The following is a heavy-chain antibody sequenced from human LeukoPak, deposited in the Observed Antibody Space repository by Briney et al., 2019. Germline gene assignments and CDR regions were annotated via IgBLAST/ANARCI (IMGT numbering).Heavy chain of an antibody. D-gene: IGHD3-9*01. Sequence: PSETLSLTCAVYGGSFSGYYWSWIRQPPGKGLEWIGEINHSGSTNYNPSLKSRVTISVDTSKNRFSLKLSSVTAADTAVYYCAREGGGYFEGWGQGTLVTVSS. CDR3: AREGGGYFEG. J-gene: IGHJ4*02. CDR2: INHSGST. V-gene: IGHV4-34*01. CDR1: GGSFSGYY.